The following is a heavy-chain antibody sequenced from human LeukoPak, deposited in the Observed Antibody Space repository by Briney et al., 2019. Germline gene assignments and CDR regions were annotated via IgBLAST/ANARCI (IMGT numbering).Heavy chain of an antibody. CDR3: ATGAAVAGTFNY. J-gene: IGHJ4*02. V-gene: IGHV1-24*01. CDR1: GYTLTELS. D-gene: IGHD6-19*01. CDR2: FDPEDGET. Sequence: ASVKVSCKVSGYTLTELSMHWVRQAPGKGLEWMGGFDPEDGETIYAQKFLGRVTMTEDTSTDTAYMELSSLRSEDTAVYYCATGAAVAGTFNYWGQGTLVTVSS.